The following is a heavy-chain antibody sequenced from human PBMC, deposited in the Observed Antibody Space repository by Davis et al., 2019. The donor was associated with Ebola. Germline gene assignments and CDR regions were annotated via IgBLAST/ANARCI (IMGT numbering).Heavy chain of an antibody. CDR1: GYSFGIYW. J-gene: IGHJ6*02. D-gene: IGHD3-10*01. CDR3: ARLSSASWFYGMDV. CDR2: FYPGDSDT. V-gene: IGHV5-51*01. Sequence: GESLKISCKTSGYSFGIYWIAWVRQMPGKGLEWMGIFYPGDSDTRYSSSFQGQVTISVDESITTAYLQWSSLKASDTAMYYCARLSSASWFYGMDVWGQGTTVIVSS.